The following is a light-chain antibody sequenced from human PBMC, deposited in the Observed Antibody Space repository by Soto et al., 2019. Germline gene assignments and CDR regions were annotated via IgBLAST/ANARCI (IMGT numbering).Light chain of an antibody. V-gene: IGKV3-20*01. Sequence: EIALTQSPDTLYLSLGETATLSCRASQTVGDHFLAWSQQKPGQAPRLLIYGASRRATGIPDRFSGSGSGTDFTLAISRLEPDDFAVFYCQHYGPSPITFGQGTRLE. CDR2: GAS. J-gene: IGKJ5*01. CDR3: QHYGPSPIT. CDR1: QTVGDHF.